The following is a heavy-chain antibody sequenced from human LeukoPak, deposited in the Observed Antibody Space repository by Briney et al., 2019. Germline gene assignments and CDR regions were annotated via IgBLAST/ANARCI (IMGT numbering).Heavy chain of an antibody. CDR3: AGDAYGKHYFDY. V-gene: IGHV3-53*01. D-gene: IGHD2-21*01. J-gene: IGHJ4*02. CDR1: GFIVSSNY. Sequence: GGSLRLSCAASGFIVSSNYMSWVRQAPGKGLEWVSIIYSGGTTYHADSVKGLFTISRDISKNTLYLQMNSLRVEDTAVYYCAGDAYGKHYFDYWGQGTLVTVSS. CDR2: IYSGGTT.